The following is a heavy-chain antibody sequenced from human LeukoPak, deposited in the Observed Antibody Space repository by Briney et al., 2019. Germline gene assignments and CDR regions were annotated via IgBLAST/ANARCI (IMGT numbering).Heavy chain of an antibody. CDR1: GGSISSYY. Sequence: SETLSPTCTVSGGSISSYYWSWIRQPPGKGLEWIGYIYYSGSTNYNPSLKSRVTISVDTSKNQFSLKLSSVTAADTAVYYCARYLGYCSSTSCFYYFDYWGQGTLVTVSS. CDR3: ARYLGYCSSTSCFYYFDY. J-gene: IGHJ4*02. CDR2: IYYSGST. V-gene: IGHV4-59*01. D-gene: IGHD2-2*01.